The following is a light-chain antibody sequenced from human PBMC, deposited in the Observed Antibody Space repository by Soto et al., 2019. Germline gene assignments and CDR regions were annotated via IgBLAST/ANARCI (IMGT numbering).Light chain of an antibody. CDR3: QQYGSSQIT. Sequence: TQSPATLSVSPGDGATLSCRASQSVDSNLAWYQQKPGQAPKLLIFGASNRASAIPDRFSGSGSGTDFTLTITRLETEDFAVYYCQQYGSSQITFGQGTRLEIK. CDR1: QSVDSN. CDR2: GAS. J-gene: IGKJ5*01. V-gene: IGKV3-20*01.